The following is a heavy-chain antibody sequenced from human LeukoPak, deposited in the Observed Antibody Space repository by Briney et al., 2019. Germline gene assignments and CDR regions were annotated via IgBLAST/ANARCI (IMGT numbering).Heavy chain of an antibody. CDR1: DDSISDYY. CDR2: IYTSGST. Sequence: SETLSLTCTVSDDSISDYYRGWIRQPAWKGLEWIGRIYTSGSTNYNPSLKSRVTISVDTSKNQFSLKLSSVTAADTAVYYCAREFVIAAAGRISPLIDYWGQGTLVTISS. D-gene: IGHD6-13*01. J-gene: IGHJ4*02. V-gene: IGHV4-4*07. CDR3: AREFVIAAAGRISPLIDY.